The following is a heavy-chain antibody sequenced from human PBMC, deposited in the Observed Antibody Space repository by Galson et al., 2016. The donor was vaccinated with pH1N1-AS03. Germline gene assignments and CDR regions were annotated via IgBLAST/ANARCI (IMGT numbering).Heavy chain of an antibody. V-gene: IGHV3-7*01. J-gene: IGHJ4*02. CDR2: IKQDGSVE. CDR3: ARAVGGGDSF. CDR1: GFTFSSYW. D-gene: IGHD4-23*01. Sequence: SLRLSCAASGFTFSSYWMTWVRQALGKGLEWVANIKQDGSVEYYVDSGKGRFTISRDNAKNSLYLQMNSLRDEDTAVYYCARAVGGGDSFWGQGTLVTVSA.